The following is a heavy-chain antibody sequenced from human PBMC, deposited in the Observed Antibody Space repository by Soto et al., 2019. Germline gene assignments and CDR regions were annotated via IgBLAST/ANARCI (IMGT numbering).Heavy chain of an antibody. CDR3: ARGGDRIAAATDY. J-gene: IGHJ4*02. CDR1: GGTFSSYA. Sequence: ASVKVSCKASGGTFSSYAISWVRQAPGQGLEWMGGIIPIFGTANYAQKFQGRVTITADESTCTAYMELSSLRSEDTAVYYCARGGDRIAAATDYWGQGTLVTVSS. CDR2: IIPIFGTA. V-gene: IGHV1-69*13. D-gene: IGHD6-13*01.